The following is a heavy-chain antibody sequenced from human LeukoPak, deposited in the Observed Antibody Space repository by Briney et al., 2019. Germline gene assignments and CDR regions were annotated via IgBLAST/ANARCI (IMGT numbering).Heavy chain of an antibody. V-gene: IGHV1-69*13. CDR2: IIPIFGTA. CDR3: AIDELAQGAFDI. CDR1: GGTFSSYA. Sequence: GASVKVSCKASGGTFSSYAISWVRQAPGQGLERMGGIIPIFGTANYAQKFQGRVTITADESTSTAYMELSSLRSEDTAVYCCAIDELAQGAFDIWVQGTMVTVSS. J-gene: IGHJ3*02. D-gene: IGHD6-13*01.